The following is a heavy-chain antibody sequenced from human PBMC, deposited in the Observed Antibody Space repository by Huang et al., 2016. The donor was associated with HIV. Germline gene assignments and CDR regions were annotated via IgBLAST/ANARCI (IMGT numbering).Heavy chain of an antibody. CDR1: GGSFTGYY. CDR3: ARGPDYYDSSGREAFDI. CDR2: INHSGSS. D-gene: IGHD3-22*01. V-gene: IGHV4-34*01. Sequence: QVQLQLWGAGLLKPSETLSLTCAVYGGSFTGYYWSWIRQPPGKGLAWMGEINHSGSSNYTPYLRSRVTISVDTAKTQFSLKLNSVTAADTAVYYCARGPDYYDSSGREAFDIWGQVTMVTVSS. J-gene: IGHJ3*02.